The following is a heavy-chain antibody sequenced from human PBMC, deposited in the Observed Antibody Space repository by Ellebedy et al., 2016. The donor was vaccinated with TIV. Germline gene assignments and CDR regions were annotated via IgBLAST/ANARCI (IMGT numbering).Heavy chain of an antibody. J-gene: IGHJ3*02. Sequence: GGSLRLSCAASGFTFSDYYMSWIRQAPGKGLEWVSYISSSSSYTNYADSVKGRFTISRDNAKNSLYLQMNSLRAEDTAVYYCARVMAAAAGTCDAFDIWGQGTMVTVSS. CDR1: GFTFSDYY. D-gene: IGHD6-13*01. V-gene: IGHV3-11*06. CDR3: ARVMAAAAGTCDAFDI. CDR2: ISSSSSYT.